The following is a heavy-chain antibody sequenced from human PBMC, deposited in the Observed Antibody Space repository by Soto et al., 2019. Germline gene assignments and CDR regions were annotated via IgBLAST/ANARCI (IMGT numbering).Heavy chain of an antibody. V-gene: IGHV3-7*01. D-gene: IGHD6-25*01. CDR2: IKQDGSDK. J-gene: IGHJ4*02. Sequence: EVQLVESGGDLVQPGGSLRLACAASGFTFASDWMSWVRQAPGKGLEWVANIKQDGSDKKYVASVKGRFTISRDNIKNALYLQMNGLRAVDTARYYCARQVSGWDRPPQDWGQGTLVTVAS. CDR1: GFTFASDW. CDR3: ARQVSGWDRPPQD.